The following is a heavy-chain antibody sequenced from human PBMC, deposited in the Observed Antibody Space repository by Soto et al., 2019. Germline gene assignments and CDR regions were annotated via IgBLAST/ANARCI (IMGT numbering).Heavy chain of an antibody. CDR1: GGTFSSYA. CDR3: ARVSVRFLEWLGAEC. J-gene: IGHJ4*02. V-gene: IGHV1-69*12. D-gene: IGHD3-3*01. CDR2: IIPIFGTA. Sequence: QVQLVQSGAEVKKPGSSVKVSCKASGGTFSSYAISLVRQAPGQGREWMGGIIPIFGTANYAQKFQGRVTITAEESTSTADMELSSLRSEDTAVYYCARVSVRFLEWLGAECWGQGTLVTVSS.